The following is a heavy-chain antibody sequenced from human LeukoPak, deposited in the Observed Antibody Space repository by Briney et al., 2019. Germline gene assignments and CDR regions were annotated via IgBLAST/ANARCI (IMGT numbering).Heavy chain of an antibody. D-gene: IGHD3-22*01. Sequence: SETLSLTCTVSGGSISSYYWSWIRQPPGKGLEWIGYIYYSGSTNYNPSLKSRVTISVDTSKNQFSLKLSSVTAADTAVYYCARRRYYYDSSGYSWYFDLWGRGTLVTVSS. V-gene: IGHV4-59*08. CDR3: ARRRYYYDSSGYSWYFDL. CDR2: IYYSGST. J-gene: IGHJ2*01. CDR1: GGSISSYY.